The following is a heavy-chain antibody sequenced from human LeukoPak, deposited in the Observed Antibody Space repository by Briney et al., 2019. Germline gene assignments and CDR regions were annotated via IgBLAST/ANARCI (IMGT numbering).Heavy chain of an antibody. CDR1: ALTFSSYS. CDR2: ISSSSSTI. J-gene: IGHJ4*02. Sequence: PGGSLRLSCAASALTFSSYSMNWVRQAPGKGLERVSYISSSSSTIYYADSVKGRFTISRDNAKNSLYLQMNSLRDEDTAVYYCARHYRGSIVATIHLDYWGQGTLVTVSS. V-gene: IGHV3-48*02. D-gene: IGHD5-12*01. CDR3: ARHYRGSIVATIHLDY.